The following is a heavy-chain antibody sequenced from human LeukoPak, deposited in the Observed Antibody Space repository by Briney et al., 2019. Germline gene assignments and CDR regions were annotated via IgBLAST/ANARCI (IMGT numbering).Heavy chain of an antibody. Sequence: SETLSLTCTVSGGSISSYYWGWIRQPPGKGLEWIGYIYYSGSTNYNPSLKSRVTISVDTSKNQFSLKLSSVTAADTAVYYCARVLYSYGLSRTYYFDYWGQGTLVTVSS. D-gene: IGHD5-18*01. CDR2: IYYSGST. CDR1: GGSISSYY. J-gene: IGHJ4*02. CDR3: ARVLYSYGLSRTYYFDY. V-gene: IGHV4-59*01.